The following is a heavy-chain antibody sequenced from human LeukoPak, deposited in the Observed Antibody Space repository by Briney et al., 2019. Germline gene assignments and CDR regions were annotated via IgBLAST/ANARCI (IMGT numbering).Heavy chain of an antibody. D-gene: IGHD4-23*01. CDR1: GYNFTTYW. V-gene: IGHV5-51*01. CDR3: ARRDYGGTSAAFDI. CDR2: IFPGDSDT. Sequence: GGSLKISCKGSGYNFTTYWVAWVRHMPGKGLEWMGIIFPGDSDTRYRPSFQGQVTISADKSISTAYLQWSSLKASDTAMYYCARRDYGGTSAAFDIWGQGTMVTVSS. J-gene: IGHJ3*02.